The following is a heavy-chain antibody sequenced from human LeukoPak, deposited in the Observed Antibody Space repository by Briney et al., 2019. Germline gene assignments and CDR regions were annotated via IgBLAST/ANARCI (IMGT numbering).Heavy chain of an antibody. CDR1: GFTFSSYE. D-gene: IGHD3-10*02. Sequence: PGGSLRLSCAASGFTFSSYEMNWVRQAPGKGLEWVSYISSSGSTIYYADSVKGRFTISRDNAKNSLYLQLNSLRAEDTAVYYCAELGITMIGGVWGKGTTVTISS. V-gene: IGHV3-48*03. J-gene: IGHJ6*04. CDR3: AELGITMIGGV. CDR2: ISSSGSTI.